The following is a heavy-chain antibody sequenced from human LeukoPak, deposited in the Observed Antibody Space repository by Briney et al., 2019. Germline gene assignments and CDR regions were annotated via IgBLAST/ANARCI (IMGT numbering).Heavy chain of an antibody. V-gene: IGHV1-18*01. CDR3: ARDSYSGSYGAYYYYYMDV. CDR2: ISSYNGNT. J-gene: IGHJ6*03. Sequence: EASVKVSCKASGYTFTSYGISWVRQAPGQGLEWMGWISSYNGNTNYAQKLQGRVTMTTDTSTSTAYMELRSLRSDDTAVYYCARDSYSGSYGAYYYYYMDVWGKGTTVTISS. CDR1: GYTFTSYG. D-gene: IGHD1-26*01.